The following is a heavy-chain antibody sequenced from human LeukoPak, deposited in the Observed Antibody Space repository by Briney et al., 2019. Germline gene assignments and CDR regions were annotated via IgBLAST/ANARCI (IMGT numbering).Heavy chain of an antibody. D-gene: IGHD5-24*01. J-gene: IGHJ5*02. V-gene: IGHV4-30-2*01. Sequence: AQTLSLTCAVSGGSISSGGYYWGWGRQPPGRGRECISYIYHSGITYYTPSLKTRVTISVDRSKTQFSLKLSSVPAADTAVYYCASAREMATIEHWGQGTLVTVSS. CDR3: ASAREMATIEH. CDR1: GGSISSGGYY. CDR2: IYHSGIT.